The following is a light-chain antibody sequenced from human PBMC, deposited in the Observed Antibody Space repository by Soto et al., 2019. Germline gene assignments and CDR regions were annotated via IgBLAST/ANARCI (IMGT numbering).Light chain of an antibody. Sequence: EIEMTQSPATLSVSPGERVTLSCRASQSVSNNLAWYQQKPGQAPRLLIYGATATATGIPARFSGSGSGTEFTLTISSLQSEDFAVYYCQQHNDWPLTFGGGTKVEIK. CDR3: QQHNDWPLT. CDR2: GAT. V-gene: IGKV3-15*01. J-gene: IGKJ4*01. CDR1: QSVSNN.